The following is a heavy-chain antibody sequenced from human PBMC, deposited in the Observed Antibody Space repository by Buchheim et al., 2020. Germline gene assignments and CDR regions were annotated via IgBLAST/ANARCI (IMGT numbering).Heavy chain of an antibody. Sequence: QVQLQQWGAGLLKPSETLSLTCAVYGGSFSGYYWSWIRQPPGKGLEWIGEINHSGSTNYNTYLKSRVTISVDTSKNQLSLTLSSVTAADTAVYYCASYNSGSLFDYWGQGTL. J-gene: IGHJ4*02. CDR3: ASYNSGSLFDY. CDR2: INHSGST. D-gene: IGHD1-26*01. CDR1: GGSFSGYY. V-gene: IGHV4-34*01.